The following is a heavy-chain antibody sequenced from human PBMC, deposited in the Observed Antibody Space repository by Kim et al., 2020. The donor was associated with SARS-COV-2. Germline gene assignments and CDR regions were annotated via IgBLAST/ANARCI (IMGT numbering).Heavy chain of an antibody. V-gene: IGHV4-34*01. Sequence: SETLSLTCAVYGGSFSGYYWSWIRQPPGKGLEWIGEINHSGSTNYNPSLKSRVTISVDTSKNQFSLKLSSVTAADTAVYYCARRTGRGSSDVYDYWGQGTLVTVSS. J-gene: IGHJ4*02. D-gene: IGHD6-6*01. CDR1: GGSFSGYY. CDR2: INHSGST. CDR3: ARRTGRGSSDVYDY.